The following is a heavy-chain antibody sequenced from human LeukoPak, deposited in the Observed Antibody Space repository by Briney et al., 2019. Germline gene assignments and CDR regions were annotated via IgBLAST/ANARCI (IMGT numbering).Heavy chain of an antibody. CDR3: AREERRGGDCYYGY. CDR1: GFTFSDYY. D-gene: IGHD2-21*02. J-gene: IGHJ4*02. V-gene: IGHV3-11*06. CDR2: ISSSSTYT. Sequence: GGSLRLPCAASGFTFSDYYISWIRQAPGKGLEWVSYISSSSTYTNYADSVKGRFIISRDNAKDSLYLQMNSLRAEDTAVYYCAREERRGGDCYYGYWGQGTLVTVSS.